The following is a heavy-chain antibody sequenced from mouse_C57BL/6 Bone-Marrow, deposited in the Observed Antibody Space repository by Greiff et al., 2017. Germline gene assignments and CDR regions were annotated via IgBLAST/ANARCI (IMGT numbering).Heavy chain of an antibody. V-gene: IGHV14-4*01. Sequence: VQLQQSGAELVRPGASVKLSCTASGFNIKDDYMHWVKQRPEQGLEWIGWIDPENGDTEYASKFQGKATITADTSSNTAYLQLSSLTSEDTAVYYCTTEGYYGSSYQYWYFDVWGTGTTVTGSS. J-gene: IGHJ1*03. CDR3: TTEGYYGSSYQYWYFDV. CDR1: GFNIKDDY. D-gene: IGHD1-1*01. CDR2: IDPENGDT.